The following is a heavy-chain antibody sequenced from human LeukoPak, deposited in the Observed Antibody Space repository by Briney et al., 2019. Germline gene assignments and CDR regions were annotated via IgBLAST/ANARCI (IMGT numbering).Heavy chain of an antibody. V-gene: IGHV3-30*03. CDR2: ISYDGSNK. J-gene: IGHJ6*02. Sequence: PGRSLRLSCAASGFTFSSYGMHWVRQAPGKGLEWVAVISYDGSNKYYADSVKGRFTISRDNSKNTLYLQMNSLRAEDTAVYYCARDGRSSYGDLYYYYGMDVWGQGTTVTVSS. CDR3: ARDGRSSYGDLYYYYGMDV. CDR1: GFTFSSYG. D-gene: IGHD4-17*01.